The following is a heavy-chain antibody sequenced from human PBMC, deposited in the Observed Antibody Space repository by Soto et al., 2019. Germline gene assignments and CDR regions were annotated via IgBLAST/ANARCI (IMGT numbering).Heavy chain of an antibody. J-gene: IGHJ4*02. CDR1: GFTFSSYW. Sequence: GGSLRLSCAASGFTFSSYWMHWVRQAPGKGLVWVSRINPDGSATNYADSVKGRFTISRDNAKNTLYLQMNSLRAEDAAVFYCGRGGSDSPMAPGYWGQGTLVTVSS. D-gene: IGHD5-18*01. CDR2: INPDGSAT. CDR3: GRGGSDSPMAPGY. V-gene: IGHV3-74*01.